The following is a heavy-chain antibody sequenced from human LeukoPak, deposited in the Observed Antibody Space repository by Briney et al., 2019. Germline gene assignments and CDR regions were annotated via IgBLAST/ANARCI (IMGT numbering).Heavy chain of an antibody. CDR1: GGSFSGYY. Sequence: SETLSLTCAVYGGSFSGYYWSWIRQPPGKGLEWIGEINHSGSTNYNPSLKSRVTISVDTSKNQFSLKLSSMTAADTAVYYCARLRYSSGWCVDYWGQGTRVTVSA. D-gene: IGHD6-19*01. CDR2: INHSGST. V-gene: IGHV4-34*01. CDR3: ARLRYSSGWCVDY. J-gene: IGHJ4*02.